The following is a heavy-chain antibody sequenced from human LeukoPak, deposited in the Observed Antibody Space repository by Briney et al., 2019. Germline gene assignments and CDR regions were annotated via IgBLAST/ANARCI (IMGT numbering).Heavy chain of an antibody. CDR3: ARHGPYYYDRGFDP. J-gene: IGHJ5*02. Sequence: SETLSLTCTVSGGSISSYYWSWIRQPPGKGQEWIGYIYTSGSTNYNPSLKSRVTISVDTSKNQFSLKLSSVTAADTAVYYCARHGPYYYDRGFDPWGQGTLVTVSS. CDR2: IYTSGST. V-gene: IGHV4-4*09. D-gene: IGHD3-22*01. CDR1: GGSISSYY.